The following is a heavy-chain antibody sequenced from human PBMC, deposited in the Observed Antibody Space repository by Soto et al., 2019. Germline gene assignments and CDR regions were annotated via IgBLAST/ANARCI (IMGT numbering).Heavy chain of an antibody. D-gene: IGHD3-3*01. CDR1: GFTVSSID. J-gene: IGHJ1*01. CDR3: IGELDFWSGYYRTPS. V-gene: IGHV3-66*01. Sequence: PGGSLRLSCAASGFTVSSIDMSWVRKAPGKLVGGSSIIGGGSNTYYAASVQGRFTISRDNSKNTLYLQMNSLRAEDTAVYYCIGELDFWSGYYRTPSWGQGTLVTVSS. CDR2: IGGGSNT.